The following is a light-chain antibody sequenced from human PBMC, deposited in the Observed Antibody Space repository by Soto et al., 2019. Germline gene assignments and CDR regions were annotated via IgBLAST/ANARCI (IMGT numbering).Light chain of an antibody. J-gene: IGKJ4*01. V-gene: IGKV3-11*01. Sequence: EIVLTQSPATLSLSPGGRATLSCRASQSVRNYLAWYQQKPGQAPRLLIYDASNRATGIPARFRGSGSGTDFTLSTTSLEPEDIAVYYCQQRSSWPLTFGGGTKVDIK. CDR1: QSVRNY. CDR3: QQRSSWPLT. CDR2: DAS.